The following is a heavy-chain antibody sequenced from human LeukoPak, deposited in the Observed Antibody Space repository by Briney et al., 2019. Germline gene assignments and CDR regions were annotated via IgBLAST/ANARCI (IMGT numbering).Heavy chain of an antibody. J-gene: IGHJ4*02. CDR2: IKSKTDGGTT. Sequence: GGSLRLSCAASGFTFSNAWMSWVRQAPGKGLEWVGRIKSKTDGGTTDYAAPVKGRFTISRDDSKNTLYLQMNSLKTEDTAVYYCTTDLLYCSSTSCSPKFDYWGQGTLVTVSS. D-gene: IGHD2-2*01. CDR3: TTDLLYCSSTSCSPKFDY. CDR1: GFTFSNAW. V-gene: IGHV3-15*01.